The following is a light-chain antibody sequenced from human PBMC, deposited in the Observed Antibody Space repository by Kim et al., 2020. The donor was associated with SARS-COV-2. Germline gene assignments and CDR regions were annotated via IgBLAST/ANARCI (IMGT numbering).Light chain of an antibody. CDR2: GAS. CDR3: QQYNNWPYT. J-gene: IGKJ2*01. V-gene: IGKV3-15*01. Sequence: PGEPTTLPFRAKQSERHQLAWYQQKPGQAPRLLMYGASTRATYSPARFSGRGSGTEFRLTIRLLRSEDFAVYYCQQYNNWPYTVGQGTKLEI. CDR1: QSERHQ.